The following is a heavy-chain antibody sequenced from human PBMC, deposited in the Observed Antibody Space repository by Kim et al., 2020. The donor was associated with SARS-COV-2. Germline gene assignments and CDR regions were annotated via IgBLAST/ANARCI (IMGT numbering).Heavy chain of an antibody. CDR1: GGSISSSSYY. D-gene: IGHD6-13*01. Sequence: SETLSLTCTVSGGSISSSSYYWGWIRQPPGKGLEWIGSIYYSGSTYYNPSLKSRVTISVDTSKNQFSLKLSSVTAADTAVYYCARPRIAAASGGAFDIWGQGTMVTVSS. CDR2: IYYSGST. CDR3: ARPRIAAASGGAFDI. V-gene: IGHV4-39*01. J-gene: IGHJ3*02.